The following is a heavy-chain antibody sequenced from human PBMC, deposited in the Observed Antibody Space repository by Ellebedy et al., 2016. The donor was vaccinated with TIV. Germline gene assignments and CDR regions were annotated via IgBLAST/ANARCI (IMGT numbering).Heavy chain of an antibody. V-gene: IGHV4-39*01. J-gene: IGHJ4*02. Sequence: MPSETLSLTCTVSGGSINSYDHWWGWIRQPPGKGREWVASIFHSGSGYQHRSLRRRVTLSVETSKNQFSLQLSSVTAADTAVYYCSRRVGVAGHLDSWGQGTLVTVSS. CDR3: SRRVGVAGHLDS. D-gene: IGHD2-15*01. CDR1: GGSINSYDHW. CDR2: IFHSGSG.